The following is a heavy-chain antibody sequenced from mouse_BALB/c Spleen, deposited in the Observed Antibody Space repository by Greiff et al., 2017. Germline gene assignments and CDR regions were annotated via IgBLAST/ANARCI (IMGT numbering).Heavy chain of an antibody. J-gene: IGHJ4*01. CDR3: ARDGNYSCYAMDY. CDR1: GFTFSSYG. V-gene: IGHV5-6-3*01. Sequence: DVMLVESGGGLVQPGGSLKLSCAASGFTFSSYGMSWVRQTPDKRLELVATINSNGGSTYYPDSVKGRFTISRDNAKNTLYLQMSSLKSEDTAMYYCARDGNYSCYAMDYWGQGTSVTVSS. CDR2: INSNGGST. D-gene: IGHD2-1*01.